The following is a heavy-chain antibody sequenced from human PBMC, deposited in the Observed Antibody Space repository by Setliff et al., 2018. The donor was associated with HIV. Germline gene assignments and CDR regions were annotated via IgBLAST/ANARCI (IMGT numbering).Heavy chain of an antibody. D-gene: IGHD3-10*01. CDR1: GDSTSTYC. CDR2: IYTSGST. CDR3: TREFFY. V-gene: IGHV4-4*09. J-gene: IGHJ4*02. Sequence: SETLSLTCTVSGDSTSTYCWIWIRQPPGKGLEWIGNIYTSGSTNYNPSLKSRLTITIDTSRNQFSLKLTSVTAADTAVYYCTREFFYWGQGILVTVSS.